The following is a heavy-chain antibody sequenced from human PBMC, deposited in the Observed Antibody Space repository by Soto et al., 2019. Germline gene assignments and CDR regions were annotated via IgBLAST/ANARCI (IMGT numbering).Heavy chain of an antibody. CDR1: GFTFSSYS. CDR2: ISSSSSYI. D-gene: IGHD3-3*01. V-gene: IGHV3-21*01. J-gene: IGHJ6*02. Sequence: GGSLRLSCAASGFTFSSYSMNWGRQAPGKGLEWVSSISSSSSYIYYADSVKGRFTISRDNAKNSLYLQMNSLRAEDTTVYYCAREGATYYDFWTAYARYYYYYGMDVWGQGTTVTVSS. CDR3: AREGATYYDFWTAYARYYYYYGMDV.